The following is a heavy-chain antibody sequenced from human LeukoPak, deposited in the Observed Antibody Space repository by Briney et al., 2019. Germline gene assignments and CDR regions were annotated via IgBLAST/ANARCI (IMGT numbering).Heavy chain of an antibody. CDR1: GFTFGSFA. CDR3: ARGYSFVDY. Sequence: GGSLRLCCAAYGFTFGSFAMCWVRQAPGLGLEWVSAISGSGGSTYYADSVKGRFTISRDNSKNTLFPQMNSLRVEDTAVYYCARGYSFVDYWGQGTLVTVSS. V-gene: IGHV3-23*01. CDR2: ISGSGGST. D-gene: IGHD5-18*01. J-gene: IGHJ4*02.